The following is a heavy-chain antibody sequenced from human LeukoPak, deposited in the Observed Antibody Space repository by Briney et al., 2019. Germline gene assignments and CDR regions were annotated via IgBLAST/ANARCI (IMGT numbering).Heavy chain of an antibody. D-gene: IGHD3-22*01. Sequence: SETLSLTCTVSGGSISSSSYYWGWIRQPPGKGLEWIGSIYYSGSTYYNPSLKSRVTISVDTSKNQFSLKLSSVTAADTAVYYCARHGDYYDSSGYYPRADFQHWGQGTLVTVSS. J-gene: IGHJ1*01. V-gene: IGHV4-39*01. CDR1: GGSISSSSYY. CDR2: IYYSGST. CDR3: ARHGDYYDSSGYYPRADFQH.